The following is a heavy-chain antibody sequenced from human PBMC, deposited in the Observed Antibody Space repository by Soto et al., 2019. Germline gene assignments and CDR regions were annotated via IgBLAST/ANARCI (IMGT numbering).Heavy chain of an antibody. CDR2: ITAFGGGT. Sequence: GSLRLSCLASGFTFSDYGMSWVRQAPGKGLEWVAGITAFGGGTYNADSVEGRFTISRDNSKRTVYLKVNRLRPEDTAIYYCGKGHSTTFGVYHYFGMDVWGHGTKVTVSS. J-gene: IGHJ6*02. CDR1: GFTFSDYG. V-gene: IGHV3-23*01. CDR3: GKGHSTTFGVYHYFGMDV. D-gene: IGHD2-2*01.